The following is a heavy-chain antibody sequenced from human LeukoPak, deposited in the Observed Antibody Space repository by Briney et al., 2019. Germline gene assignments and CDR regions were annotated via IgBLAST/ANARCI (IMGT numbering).Heavy chain of an antibody. CDR1: GFTFSSYA. Sequence: PGGSLRLSCAASGFTFSSYAMSWVRQAPGKGLEWVSAISGSGGSTYYADSVKGRFTISRDNSKNTLYLQMNSLRAEDTAVYYCAKETPRYSSGWSDAFDIWGQGTMVTVSS. V-gene: IGHV3-23*01. D-gene: IGHD6-19*01. J-gene: IGHJ3*02. CDR2: ISGSGGST. CDR3: AKETPRYSSGWSDAFDI.